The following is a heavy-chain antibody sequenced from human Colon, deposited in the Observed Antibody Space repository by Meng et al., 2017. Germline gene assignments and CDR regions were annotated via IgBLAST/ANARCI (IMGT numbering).Heavy chain of an antibody. J-gene: IGHJ5*02. CDR3: ARGEGYYDSSGLNWFDP. CDR2: IYHSGST. V-gene: IGHV4-38-2*01. D-gene: IGHD3-22*01. Sequence: GSLRLSCAVSGYSISSGYYWCWIRQPPGKGLEWIGSIYHSGSTYYNPSLKSRVTISVDTSKNQFSLKLSSVTAADTAVYYCARGEGYYDSSGLNWFDPWGQGTLVTVSS. CDR1: GYSISSGYY.